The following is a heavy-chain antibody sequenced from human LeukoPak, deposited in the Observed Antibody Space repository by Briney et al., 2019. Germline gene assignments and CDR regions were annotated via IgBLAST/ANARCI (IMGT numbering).Heavy chain of an antibody. J-gene: IGHJ6*03. Sequence: ASVKVSCKASGYTFTSYGISWVRQAPGQGLEWMGGIIPIFGTANYAQRFQGRVTITADKSTSTAYMELGSLRSEDTAVYYCARARYSSSWGYYYYYMDVWGKGTTVTASS. CDR1: GYTFTSYG. CDR2: IIPIFGTA. CDR3: ARARYSSSWGYYYYYMDV. D-gene: IGHD6-13*01. V-gene: IGHV1-69*06.